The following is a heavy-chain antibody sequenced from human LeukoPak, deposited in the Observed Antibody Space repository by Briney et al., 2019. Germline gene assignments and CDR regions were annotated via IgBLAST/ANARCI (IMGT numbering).Heavy chain of an antibody. D-gene: IGHD6-6*01. CDR1: GYTFTSYD. CDR3: ARASIAARIYYYYMDV. CDR2: MNPNSGNT. J-gene: IGHJ6*03. V-gene: IGHV1-8*03. Sequence: ASAKVSCKASGYTFTSYDINWVRQATGQGLEWMGWMNPNSGNTGYAQKFQGRVTITRNTSISTAYMELSSLRSEDTAVYYCARASIAARIYYYYMDVWGTGTTVTVSS.